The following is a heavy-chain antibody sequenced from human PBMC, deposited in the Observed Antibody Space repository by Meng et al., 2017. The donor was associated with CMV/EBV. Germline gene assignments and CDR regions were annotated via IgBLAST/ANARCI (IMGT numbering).Heavy chain of an antibody. V-gene: IGHV4-4*07. CDR3: ARHGDTAMVVGIDY. D-gene: IGHD5-18*01. Sequence: QVQLQEPGPGLVRPSETLSLTCTVSGGSIRSYYWSWIRQPAGKGLEWIGRIYTSGSTNYNPSLKSRVTMSVDTSKNQFSLKLSSVTAADTAVYYCARHGDTAMVVGIDYWGQGTLVTVSS. CDR2: IYTSGST. CDR1: GGSIRSYY. J-gene: IGHJ4*02.